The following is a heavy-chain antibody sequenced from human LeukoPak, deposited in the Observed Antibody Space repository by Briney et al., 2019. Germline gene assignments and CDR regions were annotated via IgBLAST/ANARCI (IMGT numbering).Heavy chain of an antibody. Sequence: GGSLRLSGAASGFTLSSYAMSWVRPAPGKGLEWVSAISGSGVSTYYADSVKGRFTISRDNSTNTLYLQMNSLRAEDTAVYYCAKAIPDYDYVWGSYRSPYYFDYWGQGTLVTVSS. D-gene: IGHD3-16*02. J-gene: IGHJ4*02. CDR1: GFTLSSYA. CDR3: AKAIPDYDYVWGSYRSPYYFDY. CDR2: ISGSGVST. V-gene: IGHV3-23*01.